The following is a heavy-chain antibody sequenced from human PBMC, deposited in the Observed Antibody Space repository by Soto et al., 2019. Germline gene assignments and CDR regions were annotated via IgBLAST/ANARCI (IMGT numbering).Heavy chain of an antibody. J-gene: IGHJ3*02. D-gene: IGHD2-2*01. Sequence: PSETLSLTCAVSGGSISSGGYSWSWIRQPPGKGLEWIGYIYHSGSTYYNPSLKSRVTISVDRSKNQFSLKLSSVTAADTAVYYCARMGYCSSTSCPDAFDIWGQGTMVTVSS. V-gene: IGHV4-30-2*01. CDR1: GGSISSGGYS. CDR3: ARMGYCSSTSCPDAFDI. CDR2: IYHSGST.